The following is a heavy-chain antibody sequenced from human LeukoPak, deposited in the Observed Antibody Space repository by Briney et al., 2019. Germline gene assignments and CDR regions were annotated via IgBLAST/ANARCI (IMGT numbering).Heavy chain of an antibody. D-gene: IGHD3-9*01. CDR3: ARANYDILTGYYHYGMDV. CDR1: GYTFTSYG. Sequence: GASVKVSCKASGYTFTSYGVSWVRQAPGQGLEWMGWISAYNGNTNYAQKLQGRVTMTTDTSTSTAYMELRSLRPDDTAVYYCARANYDILTGYYHYGMDVWGQGTTVTVSS. J-gene: IGHJ6*02. CDR2: ISAYNGNT. V-gene: IGHV1-18*01.